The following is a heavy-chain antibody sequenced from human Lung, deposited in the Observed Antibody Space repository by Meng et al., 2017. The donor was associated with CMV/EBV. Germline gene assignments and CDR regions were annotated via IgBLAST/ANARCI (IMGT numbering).Heavy chain of an antibody. CDR3: GRSRSFDY. V-gene: IGHV3-21*01. CDR2: ISSSSSEI. J-gene: IGHJ4*02. Sequence: WGSXRLYCVASGFTFSSSSMNWVRRAQGTGRELVSGISSSSSEIHYADSVNGRFTISRDNAKNSLYLQMNSMRAADTAVYYCGRSRSFDYSGQGTLVTVSS. CDR1: GFTFSSSS.